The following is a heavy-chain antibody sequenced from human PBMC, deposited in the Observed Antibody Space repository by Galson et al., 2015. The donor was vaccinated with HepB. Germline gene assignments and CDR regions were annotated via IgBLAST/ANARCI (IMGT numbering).Heavy chain of an antibody. V-gene: IGHV3-53*01. D-gene: IGHD6-6*01. CDR2: IYSGGST. CDR1: GFTVSSNY. Sequence: SLRLSCAASGFTVSSNYMSWVRQAPGKGLEWVSVIYSGGSTYYADSVKGRFTISRDNSKNTLYLQMNSLRAEDTAVYYCARAYSSSSRLYYYYYMDVWGKGTTVTVSS. J-gene: IGHJ6*03. CDR3: ARAYSSSSRLYYYYYMDV.